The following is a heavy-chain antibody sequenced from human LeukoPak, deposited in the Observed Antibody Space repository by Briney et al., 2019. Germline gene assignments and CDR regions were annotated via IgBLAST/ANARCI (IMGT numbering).Heavy chain of an antibody. J-gene: IGHJ4*02. CDR1: GLTFSSYG. CDR3: AKASGSYYHHHFDY. V-gene: IGHV3-33*06. CDR2: IWYDGSNK. Sequence: GRSLRLSCAASGLTFSSYGMHWVRQAPGKGLEWVAVIWYDGSNKYYADSVKGRFTISRDNSKNTLYLQMNSLRAEDTAVYYCAKASGSYYHHHFDYWGQGTLVTVSS. D-gene: IGHD3-10*01.